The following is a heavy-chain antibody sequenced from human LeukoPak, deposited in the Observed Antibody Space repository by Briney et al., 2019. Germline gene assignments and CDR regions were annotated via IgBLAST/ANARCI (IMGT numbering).Heavy chain of an antibody. CDR2: ISWNSGSI. CDR3: ARARGSSDNYYYYYMDV. Sequence: GGSLRLSCAASGFTFDDYAMHWVRQAPGKGLEWVSGISWNSGSIGYADSVKGRFTISRDNAKNSLYLQMNSLRAEDTALYYCARARGSSDNYYYYYMDVWGKGTTVTVSS. CDR1: GFTFDDYA. J-gene: IGHJ6*03. V-gene: IGHV3-9*01. D-gene: IGHD6-6*01.